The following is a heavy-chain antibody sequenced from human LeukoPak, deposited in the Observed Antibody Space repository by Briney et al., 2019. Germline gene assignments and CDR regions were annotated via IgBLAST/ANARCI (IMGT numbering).Heavy chain of an antibody. CDR1: GFTFSNAW. CDR3: TARNTVIIDY. CDR2: IKSKTDCGTT. V-gene: IGHV3-15*01. J-gene: IGHJ4*02. Sequence: GGSLRLSCAASGFTFSNAWMSWVRQAPGKGLEWVGRIKSKTDCGTTDYAAPVKGRFTISRDDSKNTLYLQMNSLKTEDTAVYYCTARNTVIIDYWGQGTLVTVSS. D-gene: IGHD4-17*01.